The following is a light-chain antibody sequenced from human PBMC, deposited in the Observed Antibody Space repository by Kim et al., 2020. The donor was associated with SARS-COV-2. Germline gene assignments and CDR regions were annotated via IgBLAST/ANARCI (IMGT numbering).Light chain of an antibody. Sequence: TISCTGSSCNIGAGYEVHWYQQLPGTAPKLLIYNDYRRPSGVPDRFSGSRSGTSASLAISGLQSEDEADYYCATWDVSLNGWVFGGGTQLTVL. CDR3: ATWDVSLNGWV. V-gene: IGLV1-40*01. CDR2: NDY. CDR1: SCNIGAGYE. J-gene: IGLJ3*02.